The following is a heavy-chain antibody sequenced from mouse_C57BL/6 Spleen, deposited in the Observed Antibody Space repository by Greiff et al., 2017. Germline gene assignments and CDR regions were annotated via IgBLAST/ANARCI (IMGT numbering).Heavy chain of an antibody. CDR2: IDPSDSYT. CDR3: ARKGTTVVLPFDY. CDR1: GYTFTSYW. Sequence: VQLQQPGAELVKPGASVKLSCKASGYTFTSYWMQWVKQRPGQGLEWIGEIDPSDSYTNYNQKFKGKATLTVDTSSSTAYMQLSSLTSEDSAVYYCARKGTTVVLPFDYWGQGTTLTVSS. D-gene: IGHD1-1*01. J-gene: IGHJ2*01. V-gene: IGHV1-50*01.